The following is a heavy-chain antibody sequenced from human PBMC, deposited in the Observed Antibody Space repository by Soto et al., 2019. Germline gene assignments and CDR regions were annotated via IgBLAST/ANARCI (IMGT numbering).Heavy chain of an antibody. J-gene: IGHJ3*02. Sequence: SETLSLTCTVSGGSISSYYWSWIRQPPGKGLEWIGYIYYSGSTNYNPSLKSRVTISVDTSKNQFSLKLSSVTAADTAVYYCASQYCSGGSCYAYDAFDIWGQGTMVTVSS. D-gene: IGHD2-15*01. CDR2: IYYSGST. CDR3: ASQYCSGGSCYAYDAFDI. V-gene: IGHV4-59*01. CDR1: GGSISSYY.